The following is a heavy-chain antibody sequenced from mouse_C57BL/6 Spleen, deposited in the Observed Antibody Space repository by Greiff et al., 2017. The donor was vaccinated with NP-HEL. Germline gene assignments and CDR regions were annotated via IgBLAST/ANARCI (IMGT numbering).Heavy chain of an antibody. CDR3: ARESNYDGYFDY. Sequence: EVQLQESGPGMVKPSQSLSLTCTVTGYSITSGYDWHWIRHFPGNKLEWMGYISYSGSTNYNPSLKSRISITHDTSKNHFFLKLNSVTTEDTATYYCARESNYDGYFDYWGQGTTLTVSS. D-gene: IGHD2-5*01. V-gene: IGHV3-1*01. CDR1: GYSITSGYD. J-gene: IGHJ2*01. CDR2: ISYSGST.